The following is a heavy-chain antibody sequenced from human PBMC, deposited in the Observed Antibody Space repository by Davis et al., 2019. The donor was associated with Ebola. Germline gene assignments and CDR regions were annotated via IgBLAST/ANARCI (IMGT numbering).Heavy chain of an antibody. D-gene: IGHD6-19*01. CDR1: GGSFSGYY. CDR3: ARRYRGTGYSSS. J-gene: IGHJ5*02. Sequence: SETLSLTCAVYGGSFSGYYWSWIRQPPGKGLEWIGEINHSGSTNYNPSLKSRVTISVDTSKNQFPLKLSSVTAADTAVYYCARRYRGTGYSSSWGQGTLVTVSS. CDR2: INHSGST. V-gene: IGHV4-34*01.